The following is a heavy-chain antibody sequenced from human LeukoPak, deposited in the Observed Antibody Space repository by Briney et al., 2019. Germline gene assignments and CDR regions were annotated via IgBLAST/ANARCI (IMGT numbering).Heavy chain of an antibody. CDR3: AKKIGAPYDSSESYFLFDY. V-gene: IGHV3-23*01. J-gene: IGHJ4*02. CDR1: GFTFSSYA. CDR2: IIGSGGRT. Sequence: GGSLRLSCAASGFTFSSYAMTWVRQAPGKGLEWVSGIIGSGGRTYYADYVKGRFTISRDNSKNTLYLHLDDLRADDTAIYYCAKKIGAPYDSSESYFLFDYWGQGTLVTVSS. D-gene: IGHD3-22*01.